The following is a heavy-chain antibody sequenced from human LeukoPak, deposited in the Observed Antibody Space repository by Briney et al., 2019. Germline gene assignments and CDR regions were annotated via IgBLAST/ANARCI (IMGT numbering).Heavy chain of an antibody. CDR3: ARASTDNWYNYFDL. CDR1: GSSVTTGY. D-gene: IGHD1/OR15-1a*01. J-gene: IGHJ4*02. Sequence: GGSLRLSCAASGSSVTTGYLSWVRQAPGKGLEWVSLIYSGGSTYYADSVKGRFSISRDKSKNTLYLQINSLRADDTAVYYCARASTDNWYNYFDLWGQGTLVTVSS. V-gene: IGHV3-66*01. CDR2: IYSGGST.